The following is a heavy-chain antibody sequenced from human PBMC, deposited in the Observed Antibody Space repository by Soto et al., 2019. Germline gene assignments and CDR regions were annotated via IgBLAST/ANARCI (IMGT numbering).Heavy chain of an antibody. D-gene: IGHD2-21*02. V-gene: IGHV3-74*01. J-gene: IGHJ2*01. CDR1: GFTFSNCW. CDR2: ISGDGSST. Sequence: GGSLRLSCAASGFTFSNCWMHWVRQVPGKGLVWVSRISGDGSSTSYADSVRGRFTISRDNAKNTLYLQINSLRAEDTAVYYCAAVSANWYFDLWGRGTLVTVSS. CDR3: AAVSANWYFDL.